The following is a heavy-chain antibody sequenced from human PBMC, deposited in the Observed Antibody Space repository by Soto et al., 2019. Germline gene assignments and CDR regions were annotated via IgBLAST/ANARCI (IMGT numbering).Heavy chain of an antibody. D-gene: IGHD4-17*01. J-gene: IGHJ6*02. CDR2: ISTIFGTA. CDR1: GGTVSSYA. Sequence: QVQLVQSGAEVKKPGSSVKVSCKASGGTVSSYAISWVRQAPGQGLEWMGGISTIFGTANYAQKFQGRVTITADESTSTAYMELSSLRSEDTAVYYCARAEEDYGGNSLWTGYYYGMDVWGQGTTVTVSS. V-gene: IGHV1-69*12. CDR3: ARAEEDYGGNSLWTGYYYGMDV.